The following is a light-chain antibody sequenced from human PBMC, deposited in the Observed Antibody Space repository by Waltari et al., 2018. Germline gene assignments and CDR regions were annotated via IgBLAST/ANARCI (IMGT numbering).Light chain of an antibody. V-gene: IGLV1-47*01. Sequence: QSVLTQPPSASGTPGQRVTISCSGSSSNIGSNSVYWYQQLPGTAPRLLIYRNDQRASGVPDRFSGSKSGTSASLAISGLRSEDEVDFYCAAWDDSLSGRVFGGGTKLTVL. J-gene: IGLJ3*02. CDR1: SSNIGSNS. CDR3: AAWDDSLSGRV. CDR2: RND.